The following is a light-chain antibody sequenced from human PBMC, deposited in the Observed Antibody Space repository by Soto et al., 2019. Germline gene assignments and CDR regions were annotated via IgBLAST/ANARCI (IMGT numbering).Light chain of an antibody. CDR3: QQLNSYPRT. J-gene: IGKJ1*01. CDR2: AAS. V-gene: IGKV1-9*01. CDR1: RDISIY. Sequence: DIQMTQSPSSLSSSVGDRVTITSRASRDISIYLNWYQQKPGKAPKLLIYAASTLQSGVPSRFSGSGSGTDFTLTISSLQPEDFATYYCQQLNSYPRTFGQGTKVDIK.